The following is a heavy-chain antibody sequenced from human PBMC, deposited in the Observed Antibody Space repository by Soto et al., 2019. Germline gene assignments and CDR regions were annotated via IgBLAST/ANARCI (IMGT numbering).Heavy chain of an antibody. V-gene: IGHV3-11*06. Sequence: GGSLRLSCAVSGFSFGDYYMTWIRQAPGKGLEWVSFISGSRHYTHYADSVKCRFTISRDNAKNSLYLEMGSLRVEDTAVYFCARGHDCDSAGYKYFDYWGQGTRVTVSS. D-gene: IGHD3-22*01. CDR2: ISGSRHYT. CDR3: ARGHDCDSAGYKYFDY. J-gene: IGHJ4*01. CDR1: GFSFGDYY.